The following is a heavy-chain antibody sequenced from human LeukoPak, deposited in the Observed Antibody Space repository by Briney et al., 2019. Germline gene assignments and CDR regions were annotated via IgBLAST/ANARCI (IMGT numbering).Heavy chain of an antibody. CDR1: GGTFSTYV. D-gene: IGHD3-10*01. CDR3: ATPGAGSGSNQFDY. Sequence: SVKVSCKASGGTFSTYVISWVRQAPGQGLEWMGGIIPVFGTANYAEKFQDRVTITADKSTSTAYMELSSLRSEDTAVYYCATPGAGSGSNQFDYWGQGTLVTVSS. J-gene: IGHJ4*02. V-gene: IGHV1-69*06. CDR2: IIPVFGTA.